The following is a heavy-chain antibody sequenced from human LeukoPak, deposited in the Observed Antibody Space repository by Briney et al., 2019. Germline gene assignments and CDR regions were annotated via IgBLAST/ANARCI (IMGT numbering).Heavy chain of an antibody. CDR2: INHSGST. J-gene: IGHJ5*02. D-gene: IGHD4-23*01. Sequence: SETLSLTCAVYGGSFSGDYWSWIRQPPGKGLEWIGEINHSGSTNYNPSLKSRVTISVDTSKNQFSLKLSSVTAADTAVYYCARGLIRWRPFDPWGQETLVTVSS. CDR3: ARGLIRWRPFDP. CDR1: GGSFSGDY. V-gene: IGHV4-34*01.